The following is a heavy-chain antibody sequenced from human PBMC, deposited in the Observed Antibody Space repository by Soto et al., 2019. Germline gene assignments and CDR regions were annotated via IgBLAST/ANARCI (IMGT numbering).Heavy chain of an antibody. V-gene: IGHV3-7*03. CDR3: AKVKEKAAMAQTPFDY. D-gene: IGHD5-18*01. CDR1: GLAFSTYW. CDR2: INESGGET. J-gene: IGHJ4*02. Sequence: GGSLRLSCVVSGLAFSTYWMSWVRQAPGKGLEWVSDINESGGETYYVDSVKGRFTISRDNSKNTLYLQMNSLRAEDTAVYYCAKVKEKAAMAQTPFDYWGQGTLVTVSS.